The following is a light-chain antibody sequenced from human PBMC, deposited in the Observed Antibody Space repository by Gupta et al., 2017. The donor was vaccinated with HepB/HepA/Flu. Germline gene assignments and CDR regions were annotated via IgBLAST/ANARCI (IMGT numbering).Light chain of an antibody. V-gene: IGLV2-14*03. CDR3: NSYTTSSNNV. CDR2: DVS. CDR1: SSDVGYYKY. Sequence: SALTHPAPVSGSSGPSITISCTGTSSDVGYYKYVSWYQQHPAKAPKLMIYDVSKRPAGVPDRFSGSKSGNTASLTISGLQAEDEADYYCNSYTTSSNNVFGTGTKVTVL. J-gene: IGLJ1*01.